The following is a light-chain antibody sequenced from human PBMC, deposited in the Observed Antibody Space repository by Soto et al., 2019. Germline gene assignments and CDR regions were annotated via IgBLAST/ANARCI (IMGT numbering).Light chain of an antibody. Sequence: EIVLTQSPATLSLSPGERATLSCRASQSVSSYLAWYQQKPGQAPRLLIYDASNRATGIPARFSGSGSGTDFTLTISSLVPEGFAVSYRQQRSNWSFPYTFGQGTKLEIK. CDR1: QSVSSY. CDR2: DAS. CDR3: QQRSNWSFPYT. J-gene: IGKJ2*01. V-gene: IGKV3-11*01.